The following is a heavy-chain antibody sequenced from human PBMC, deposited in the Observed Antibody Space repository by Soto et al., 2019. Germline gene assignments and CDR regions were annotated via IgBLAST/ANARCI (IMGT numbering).Heavy chain of an antibody. CDR2: ISSSSSYI. CDR1: GFTFSSYS. J-gene: IGHJ4*02. V-gene: IGHV3-21*01. CDR3: ARDFPDY. Sequence: EVQLVESGGGLVKPGGSLRLSCAASGFTFSSYSMNWVRQAPGKGLEWVSSISSSSSYIYYADSVKGRFTISRDNAKNSLYLQKNSLRAEDKAGYDCARDFPDYWGQGTLVTVSS.